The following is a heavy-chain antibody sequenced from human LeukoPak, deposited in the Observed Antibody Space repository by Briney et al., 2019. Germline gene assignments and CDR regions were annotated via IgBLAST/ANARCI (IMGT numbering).Heavy chain of an antibody. J-gene: IGHJ4*02. CDR2: ISYDESQK. CDR1: GFTLSSFT. V-gene: IGHV3-30-3*01. CDR3: ARVVSSGWYSFDY. Sequence: GRSLRLSCAASGFTLSSFTMHWVRHNPGKGLEWVAVISYDESQKWYADSVKGRFTISRDNSKNTLYLQMNSLRADDTAVYYCARVVSSGWYSFDYWGQGTLLTVSS. D-gene: IGHD6-19*01.